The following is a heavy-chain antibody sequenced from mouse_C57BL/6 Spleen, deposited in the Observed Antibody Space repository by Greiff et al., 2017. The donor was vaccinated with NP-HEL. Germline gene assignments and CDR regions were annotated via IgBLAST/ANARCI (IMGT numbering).Heavy chain of an antibody. CDR1: GYSFTSYY. V-gene: IGHV1-66*01. J-gene: IGHJ4*01. CDR3: ARGEVYAMDY. D-gene: IGHD2-14*01. Sequence: VQLQQSGPELVKPGASVKISCKASGYSFTSYYIHWVKQRPGQGLEWIGWIYPGSGNTKYNEKFKGKATLTADTSSSTAYMQLSSLTSEDSAVYYCARGEVYAMDYWGQGTSVTVSS. CDR2: IYPGSGNT.